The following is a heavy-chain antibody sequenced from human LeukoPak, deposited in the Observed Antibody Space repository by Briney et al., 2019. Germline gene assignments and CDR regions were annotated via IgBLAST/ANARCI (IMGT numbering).Heavy chain of an antibody. Sequence: ASVKVSCKASGYTFTSYGISWVRQAPGQGLEWMGWISAYNGNTNYAQKLQGRVTMTTDTSTSTAYMELRSLRSDDTAVYYCARDTEFYGSGSFDYWGQGTLVTVSS. V-gene: IGHV1-18*01. J-gene: IGHJ4*02. CDR2: ISAYNGNT. CDR3: ARDTEFYGSGSFDY. CDR1: GYTFTSYG. D-gene: IGHD3-10*01.